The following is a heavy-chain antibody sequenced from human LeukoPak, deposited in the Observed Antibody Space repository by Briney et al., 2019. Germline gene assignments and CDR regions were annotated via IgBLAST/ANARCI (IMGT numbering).Heavy chain of an antibody. Sequence: GGSLRLSSAASGFTFSRYWMHWVRQAPGKGLVWVSRINGDGSSTSYADSVKGRFTISRDNAKNTVYLQMNSLRVEDTAVYYCAREAIWGQGTMVTVSS. CDR2: INGDGSST. J-gene: IGHJ3*02. CDR1: GFTFSRYW. V-gene: IGHV3-74*01. CDR3: AREAI.